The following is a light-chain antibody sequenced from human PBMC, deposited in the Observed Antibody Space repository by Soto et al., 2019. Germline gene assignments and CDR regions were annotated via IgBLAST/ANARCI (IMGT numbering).Light chain of an antibody. Sequence: MTHSPSTLSVSPGERATLSCRASQSISSSLAWYQQKPGQAPRLLIHGASTRATGIPARFSGSGSGTQFTLTISSLQSEDFGAYYCQQYNTWPGTFGQGTKGDIK. CDR3: QQYNTWPGT. CDR1: QSISSS. CDR2: GAS. J-gene: IGKJ1*01. V-gene: IGKV3-15*01.